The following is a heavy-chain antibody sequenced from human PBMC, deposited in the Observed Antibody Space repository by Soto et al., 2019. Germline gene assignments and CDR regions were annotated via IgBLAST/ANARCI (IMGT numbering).Heavy chain of an antibody. D-gene: IGHD1-1*01. J-gene: IGHJ4*02. CDR2: FAPEDGET. CDR3: AAGGTTWLQSPFDY. CDR1: GHTLTELS. V-gene: IGHV1-24*01. Sequence: QVQLAQSGAEVMKPGASVKVSGKVSGHTLTELSMHWVRLAPGKGLEWMGGFAPEDGETLYAQQFQGRVTMTEDTSTNSAYMELSSLRSEDTAVYYCAAGGTTWLQSPFDYWGQGTLVTVSS.